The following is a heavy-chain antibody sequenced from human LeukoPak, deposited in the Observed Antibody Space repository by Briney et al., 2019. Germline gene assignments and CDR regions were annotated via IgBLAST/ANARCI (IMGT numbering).Heavy chain of an antibody. J-gene: IGHJ4*02. CDR1: GFSFTNFW. V-gene: IGHV3-7*04. CDR3: ARGDAFSGDH. Sequence: GGSLRLSCAVSGFSFTNFWMSWVRQAPGRGLGWVANIHPEGNEKYHVESVKGRFTISRDNTKNLLFLQMNGLRVEDTAVYYCARGDAFSGDHWGQGTLVTVSS. CDR2: IHPEGNEK.